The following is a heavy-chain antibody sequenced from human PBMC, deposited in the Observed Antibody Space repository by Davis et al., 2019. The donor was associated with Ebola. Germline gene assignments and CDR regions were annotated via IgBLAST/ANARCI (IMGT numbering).Heavy chain of an antibody. J-gene: IGHJ5*02. D-gene: IGHD2-2*01. CDR3: AREVVPAGGWFDP. CDR2: ISHSGST. CDR1: GGSFSGYY. V-gene: IGHV4-34*01. Sequence: MPSETLSLTCAVYGGSFSGYYWSWIRQPPGKGLEWIGDISHSGSTYYNPSLKSRVTISVDTSKNQFSLKLSSVTAADTAVYYCAREVVPAGGWFDPWGQGTLVTVSS.